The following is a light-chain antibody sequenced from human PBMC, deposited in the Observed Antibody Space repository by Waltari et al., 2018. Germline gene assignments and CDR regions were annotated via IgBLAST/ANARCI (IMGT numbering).Light chain of an antibody. V-gene: IGLV4-69*01. Sequence: QLVLTPPPSASASLGASVTPTCPLSSGHSSFVIAWHQQQPGKGPRYLMTLNTDGGHTKGDGIPDRFSGSTSGAERYLTIASLQSEDEADYFCQTWGTGIVVFGGGTKLTVL. J-gene: IGLJ2*01. CDR2: LNTDGGH. CDR1: SGHSSFV. CDR3: QTWGTGIVV.